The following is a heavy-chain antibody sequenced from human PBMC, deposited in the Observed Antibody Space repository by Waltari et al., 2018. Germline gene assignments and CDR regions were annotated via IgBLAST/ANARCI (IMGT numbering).Heavy chain of an antibody. V-gene: IGHV1-8*01. J-gene: IGHJ4*02. CDR2: MNPNSGNT. Sequence: QVQLVQSGAAVKKPGASVKVSCKASGSTFTSYDINWVRQATGQGLEWMGWMNPNSGNTGYAQKFQGRVTMTRNTSISTAYMELSSLRSEDTAVYYCARPRSGSYYNDFDYWGQGTLVTVSS. CDR3: ARPRSGSYYNDFDY. CDR1: GSTFTSYD. D-gene: IGHD3-10*01.